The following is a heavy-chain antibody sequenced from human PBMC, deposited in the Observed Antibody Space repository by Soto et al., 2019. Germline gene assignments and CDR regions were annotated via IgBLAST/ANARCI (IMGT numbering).Heavy chain of an antibody. CDR2: INHSGST. D-gene: IGHD3-10*01. V-gene: IGHV4-34*01. J-gene: IGHJ4*02. CDR3: ARSKPVLLWFGESPYFDY. CDR1: GGSFSGYY. Sequence: QMQLQQWGAGLLKPSETLSLTCAVYGGSFSGYYWSWIRQPPGKGLEWIGEINHSGSTNYNPSLKSRVTISVDTSKNQFSLKLSSVTAADTAVYYCARSKPVLLWFGESPYFDYWGQGTLVTVSS.